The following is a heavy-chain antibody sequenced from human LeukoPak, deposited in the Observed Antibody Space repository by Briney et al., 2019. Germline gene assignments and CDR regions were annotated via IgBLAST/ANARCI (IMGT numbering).Heavy chain of an antibody. CDR2: IYYSGST. CDR1: GGSISSSSYY. V-gene: IGHV4-39*07. J-gene: IGHJ4*02. CDR3: AAITIFGVVIQD. Sequence: PSETLSLTCTVSGGSISSSSYYWGWIRQPPGKGLEWFGSIYYSGSTYYNPSLKSRVTISVDTSKNQFSLKLSSVTAADTAVYYCAAITIFGVVIQDWGQGTLVTVSS. D-gene: IGHD3-3*01.